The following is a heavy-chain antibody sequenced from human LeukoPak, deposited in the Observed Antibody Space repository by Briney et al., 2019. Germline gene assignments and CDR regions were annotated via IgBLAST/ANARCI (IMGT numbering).Heavy chain of an antibody. CDR1: GYTFTGYY. V-gene: IGHV1-2*02. Sequence: GASVKVSCKASGYTFTGYYMHWVRQAPGQGLEWMGWINPNSGGTNYAQKFQGRVTMTRDTSISTAYMELSRLRSDDTAVYYCARARVAAGREPVSYWGQGTLVTVSS. CDR3: ARARVAAGREPVSY. CDR2: INPNSGGT. J-gene: IGHJ4*02. D-gene: IGHD6-13*01.